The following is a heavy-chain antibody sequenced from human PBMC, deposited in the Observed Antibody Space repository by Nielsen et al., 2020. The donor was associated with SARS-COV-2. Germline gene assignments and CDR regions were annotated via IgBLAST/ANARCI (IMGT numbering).Heavy chain of an antibody. J-gene: IGHJ4*02. V-gene: IGHV3-74*01. CDR2: MNADGSRS. CDR1: GFIFSDYY. Sequence: GESLKISCVGSGFIFSDYYMNWVRQAPGKGLMWVPRMNADGSRSAYAESVKGRFIIARDNARDTLSLQMNSLSVEDTAMYYCVRVRDDGHYYDTGPFDYWGQGALVTVSS. D-gene: IGHD3-22*01. CDR3: VRVRDDGHYYDTGPFDY.